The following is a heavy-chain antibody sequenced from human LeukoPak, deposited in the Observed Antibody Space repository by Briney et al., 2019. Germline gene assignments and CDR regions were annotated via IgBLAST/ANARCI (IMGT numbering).Heavy chain of an antibody. CDR3: ARGPPLQPGEFDSSGYYYFEY. Sequence: SETLSLTCAVYGGSFSGYWWSWVRLPPGKGLEWIGEINHRGSTNYNPSLKSRVTIAVDTSKIQFSLKLSSVTAADTAVYYCARGPPLQPGEFDSSGYYYFEYWGLGNLVTVSS. J-gene: IGHJ4*02. D-gene: IGHD3-22*01. V-gene: IGHV4-34*01. CDR2: INHRGST. CDR1: GGSFSGYW.